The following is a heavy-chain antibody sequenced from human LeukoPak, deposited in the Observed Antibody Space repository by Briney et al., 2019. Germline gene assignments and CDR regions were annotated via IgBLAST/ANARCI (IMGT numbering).Heavy chain of an antibody. J-gene: IGHJ4*02. D-gene: IGHD2-2*01. CDR1: GYTFTSYG. CDR3: ARVSAYCTSTSCHDY. Sequence: ASVKVSCKASGYTFTSYGISWVRQAPGQGLEWMGWISAYNGSTNYAQKLQGRVTMTTDTSTSTAYMELRSLRSDDTAVFYCARVSAYCTSTSCHDYWGRGTLVTVSS. V-gene: IGHV1-18*01. CDR2: ISAYNGST.